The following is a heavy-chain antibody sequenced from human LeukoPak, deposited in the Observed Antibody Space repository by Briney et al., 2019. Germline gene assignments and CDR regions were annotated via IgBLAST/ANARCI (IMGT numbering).Heavy chain of an antibody. Sequence: PGGSLRLSCTASGFTFGDYAMHWVRQAPGKGLEYVSAISSNGGSTYYANSVKGRFTISRDNSKNTLYLQMGSLRAEDMAVYYCARDLGYSSGWYPLDYWGQGTLVTVSS. V-gene: IGHV3-64*01. CDR2: ISSNGGST. J-gene: IGHJ4*02. CDR3: ARDLGYSSGWYPLDY. CDR1: GFTFGDYA. D-gene: IGHD6-19*01.